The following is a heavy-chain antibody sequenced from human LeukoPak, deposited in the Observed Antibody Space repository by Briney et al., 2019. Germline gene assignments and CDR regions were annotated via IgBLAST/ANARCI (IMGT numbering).Heavy chain of an antibody. V-gene: IGHV4-39*07. D-gene: IGHD3-3*01. CDR2: IYYSGST. CDR1: GGSISSSSYY. J-gene: IGHJ6*03. Sequence: SETLSLTCTVSGGSISSSSYYWGWIRQPPGKGLEWIGSIYYSGSTYYNPSLKSRVTISVDTSKNQFSLKLSSVTAADTAVYYCARVGLYDLYMDVWGKGTTVTVSS. CDR3: ARVGLYDLYMDV.